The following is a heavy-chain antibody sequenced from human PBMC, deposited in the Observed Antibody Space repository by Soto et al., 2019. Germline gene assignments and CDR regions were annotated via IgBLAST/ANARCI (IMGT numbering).Heavy chain of an antibody. CDR2: IYWNDDK. Sequence: QITLKESGPTLVKPTQTLTLTCTFSGFSLSTSGVGVGWIRQPPGKALEWLALIYWNDDKRYSPSLKSRLTITQDTSKNQVVLTMTNLDPVDTATYYCARESGYCSSTSCYTLAGMDVWGQGTTVTVSS. V-gene: IGHV2-5*01. D-gene: IGHD2-2*02. CDR3: ARESGYCSSTSCYTLAGMDV. CDR1: GFSLSTSGVG. J-gene: IGHJ6*02.